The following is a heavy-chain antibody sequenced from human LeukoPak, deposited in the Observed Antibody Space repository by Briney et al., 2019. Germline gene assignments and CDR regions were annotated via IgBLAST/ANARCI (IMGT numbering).Heavy chain of an antibody. CDR2: IGGSGTSI. J-gene: IGHJ4*02. D-gene: IGHD6-19*01. Sequence: GGSLRLSCAASGFTLSSYSMNWVRQAPGKGLEWVPSIGGSGTSIYYADSVKGRFTISRDNAKNSLYLQMNSLRAEDTAVYYCARESGSSGWYEGFDYWGQGTLVTVSS. V-gene: IGHV3-21*01. CDR1: GFTLSSYS. CDR3: ARESGSSGWYEGFDY.